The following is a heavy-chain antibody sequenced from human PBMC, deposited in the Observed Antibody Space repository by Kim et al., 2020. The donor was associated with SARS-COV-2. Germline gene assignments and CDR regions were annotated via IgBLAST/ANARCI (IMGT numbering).Heavy chain of an antibody. V-gene: IGHV3-30*02. D-gene: IGHD3-10*01. CDR3: AKEDELLWFGELNLDY. J-gene: IGHJ4*02. Sequence: EAEKARFTISRDNSKNTLSLQMNSLRAEDTGVYYCAKEDELLWFGELNLDYWGQGTLVTVSS.